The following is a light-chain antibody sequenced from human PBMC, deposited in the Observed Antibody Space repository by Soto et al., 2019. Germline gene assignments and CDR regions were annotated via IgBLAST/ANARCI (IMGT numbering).Light chain of an antibody. CDR3: QQYNDWPPYT. V-gene: IGKV3-15*01. J-gene: IGKJ2*01. Sequence: ETVVTQSPATLSVSPGERATLSCRASQSVTTNLAWYQQKSGQAPRLLIYGASTRATGVPARFSGSGSGTEFTLTISSLQSEDLAVYYCQQYNDWPPYTFGQGTKLEIK. CDR2: GAS. CDR1: QSVTTN.